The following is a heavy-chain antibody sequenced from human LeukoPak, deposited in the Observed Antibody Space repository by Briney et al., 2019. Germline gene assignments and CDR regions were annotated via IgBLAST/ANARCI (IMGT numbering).Heavy chain of an antibody. CDR2: MNPDSGNT. Sequence: ASVKVSCRTSGYTFTSYYIHWVRQAPGQGLEWMGWMNPDSGNTGYAQKFQGRVTMTRNTSISTAYMELSSLRSEDTAVYYCARGGILRYFDWLGSGGMDVWGQGTTVTVSS. CDR3: ARGGILRYFDWLGSGGMDV. V-gene: IGHV1-8*01. J-gene: IGHJ6*02. CDR1: GYTFTSYY. D-gene: IGHD3-9*01.